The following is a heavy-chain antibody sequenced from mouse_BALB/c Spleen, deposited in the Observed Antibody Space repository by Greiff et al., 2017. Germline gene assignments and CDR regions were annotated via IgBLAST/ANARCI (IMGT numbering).Heavy chain of an antibody. Sequence: VQLQQPGAELVKPGASVKLSCKASGYTFTSYWMHWVKQRPGQGLEWIGAIYPGNSDTSYNQKFKGKAKLTAVTSTSTAYMELSSLTNEDSAVYYCTRTVAPLPMDYWGQGTSVTVSS. J-gene: IGHJ4*01. CDR2: IYPGNSDT. D-gene: IGHD1-1*01. CDR1: GYTFTSYW. CDR3: TRTVAPLPMDY. V-gene: IGHV1-5*01.